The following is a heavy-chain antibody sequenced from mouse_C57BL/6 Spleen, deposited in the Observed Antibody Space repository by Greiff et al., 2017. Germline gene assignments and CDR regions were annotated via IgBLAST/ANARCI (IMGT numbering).Heavy chain of an antibody. J-gene: IGHJ2*01. Sequence: EVQVVESGGDLVKPGGSLKLSCAASGFTFSSYGMSWVRQTPDKRLEWVATISSGGSYTYYPDSVKGRFTISRDNAKNTLYLQMSSLKSEDTAMYYCARRTYYYGSSFDYWGQGTTLTVSS. CDR3: ARRTYYYGSSFDY. V-gene: IGHV5-6*01. CDR2: ISSGGSYT. CDR1: GFTFSSYG. D-gene: IGHD1-1*01.